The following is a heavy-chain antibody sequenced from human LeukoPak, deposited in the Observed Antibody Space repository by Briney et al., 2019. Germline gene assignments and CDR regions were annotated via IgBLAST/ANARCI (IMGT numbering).Heavy chain of an antibody. CDR3: ASERGYCGGGSCNRNWFDP. CDR1: GYTLSSYG. D-gene: IGHD2-15*01. V-gene: IGHV1-18*01. Sequence: ASVKVSCKSSGYTLSSYGISWVRQAPGQRLEWMGWISTYNDKTNYAQKLQGRVTMTTDTSTSTAYMELRSLGSDDTAVYYCASERGYCGGGSCNRNWFDPWGQGTLVTVSS. J-gene: IGHJ5*02. CDR2: ISTYNDKT.